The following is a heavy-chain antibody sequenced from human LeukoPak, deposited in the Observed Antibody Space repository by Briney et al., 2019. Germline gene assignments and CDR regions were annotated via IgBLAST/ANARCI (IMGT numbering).Heavy chain of an antibody. D-gene: IGHD2/OR15-2a*01. CDR3: ASSSSMASFDAFDI. CDR1: GFTFSSYA. Sequence: GGSLRLSCAASGFTFSSYAMSWVRQAPGKGLEWVAVISYDGSNKYYADSVKGRFTISRDNSKNTLYLQMNSLRAEDTAVYYCASSSSMASFDAFDIWGQGTMVTVSS. J-gene: IGHJ3*02. CDR2: ISYDGSNK. V-gene: IGHV3-30-3*01.